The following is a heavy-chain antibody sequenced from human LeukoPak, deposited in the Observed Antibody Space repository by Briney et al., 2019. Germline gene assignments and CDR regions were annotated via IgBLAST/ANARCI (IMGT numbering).Heavy chain of an antibody. CDR1: GYSFTSYW. CDR3: ARSYDSSGPYNWFDP. J-gene: IGHJ5*02. CDR2: IYPGDSDT. V-gene: IGHV5-51*01. D-gene: IGHD3-22*01. Sequence: GASLKISCKGSGYSFTSYWIGWVRPMPGKGLEWMGIIYPGDSDTRYSPSFQGQVTISADKSISTAYLQWSSLKASDTAMYYCARSYDSSGPYNWFDPWGQGTLVTVSS.